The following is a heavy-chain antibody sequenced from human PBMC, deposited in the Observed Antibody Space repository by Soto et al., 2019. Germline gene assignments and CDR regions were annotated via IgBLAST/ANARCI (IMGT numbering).Heavy chain of an antibody. Sequence: PGGSLRLSCAASGFTFSSYGMHWVRQAPGKGLEWVAVIWYDGSNKYYADSVKGRFTISRDNSKNTLYLQMDSLRAEDTAVYYCARDFRAGGYYYGMDVWGHGTTVTVSS. V-gene: IGHV3-33*01. CDR3: ARDFRAGGYYYGMDV. J-gene: IGHJ6*02. CDR1: GFTFSSYG. CDR2: IWYDGSNK. D-gene: IGHD1-1*01.